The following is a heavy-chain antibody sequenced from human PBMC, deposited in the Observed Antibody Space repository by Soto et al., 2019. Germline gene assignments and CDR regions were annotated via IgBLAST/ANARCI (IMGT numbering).Heavy chain of an antibody. CDR1: GGSFIGYY. CDR3: ARGGYCSGGSCYFDY. V-gene: IGHV4-34*01. J-gene: IGHJ4*02. D-gene: IGHD2-15*01. Sequence: SETLSLTCAVYGGSFIGYYWSWILQPPGKGLEWIGEINHSGSTNYNPSLKSRVTISVDTSKNQFSLKLSSVTAADTAVYYCARGGYCSGGSCYFDYWGQGTLVTVSS. CDR2: INHSGST.